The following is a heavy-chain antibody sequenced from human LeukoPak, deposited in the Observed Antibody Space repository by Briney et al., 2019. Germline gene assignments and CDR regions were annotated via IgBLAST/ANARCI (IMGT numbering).Heavy chain of an antibody. D-gene: IGHD4-17*01. Sequence: SETLSLTCTVSGASITGGSYYWTWIRQPAGKALEWIGRIYTSGSTTYNPSLKSRVTISLDMSENQISLKLSSVTAADTAVYYCARDRGTTVTKNYFDYWGQGTLVTVSS. CDR2: IYTSGST. J-gene: IGHJ4*02. CDR3: ARDRGTTVTKNYFDY. CDR1: GASITGGSYY. V-gene: IGHV4-61*02.